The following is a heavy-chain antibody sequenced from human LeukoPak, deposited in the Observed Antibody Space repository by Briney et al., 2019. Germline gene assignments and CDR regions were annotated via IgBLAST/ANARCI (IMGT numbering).Heavy chain of an antibody. Sequence: GGSLRLSCAASGFTFSDYYMSWIRQAPGKGLEWVSYISSSGSTIYYADSVKGRFTISRDNAKNSLYLQMNSLRAEDTALYYCAKIGYTYYYGSGSYYTDYWGQGTLVTVSS. CDR2: ISSSGSTI. D-gene: IGHD3-10*01. V-gene: IGHV3-11*01. J-gene: IGHJ4*02. CDR3: AKIGYTYYYGSGSYYTDY. CDR1: GFTFSDYY.